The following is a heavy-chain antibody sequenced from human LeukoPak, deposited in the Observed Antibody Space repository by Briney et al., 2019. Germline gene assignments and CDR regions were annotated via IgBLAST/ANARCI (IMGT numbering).Heavy chain of an antibody. CDR3: AKDLGYQLLY. D-gene: IGHD2-2*01. CDR1: GGSIITNNW. CDR2: IHPSGGI. J-gene: IGHJ4*02. V-gene: IGHV4-4*02. Sequence: TLSLTLTVSGGSIITNNWWSWVRQPPGKGLEWIGEIHPSGGINYSPSLRSRATLSMDKSNNQFSLELSSVTAADTAVYYCAKDLGYQLLYWGQGTLVTVSS.